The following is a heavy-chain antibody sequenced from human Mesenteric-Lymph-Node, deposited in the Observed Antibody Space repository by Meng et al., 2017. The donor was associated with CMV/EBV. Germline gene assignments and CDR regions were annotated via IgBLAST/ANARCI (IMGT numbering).Heavy chain of an antibody. CDR3: ARADRGAWDY. CDR2: VFRDGTT. D-gene: IGHD3-10*01. V-gene: IGHV4-4*02. Sequence: LTCAVSGAYIRRCHWLSCVRQSPGKGLEWIGEVFRDGTTSYNPSLQSRITISFDMSKNEFSLKVKSVTAADTAVYYCARADRGAWDYWGQGILVTVSS. CDR1: GAYIRRCHW. J-gene: IGHJ4*02.